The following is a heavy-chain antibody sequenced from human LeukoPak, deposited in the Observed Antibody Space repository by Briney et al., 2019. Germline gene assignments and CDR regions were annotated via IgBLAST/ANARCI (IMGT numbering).Heavy chain of an antibody. D-gene: IGHD2-15*01. V-gene: IGHV1-46*01. CDR3: ARDLQARVALFSPDF. J-gene: IGHJ4*02. CDR1: GYTFTTYY. CDR2: INPDSGST. Sequence: ASVKVSFKASGYTFTTYYMHWVRQAPGQGLEWMGIINPDSGSTNYAQNFQGRVTMTRDTSTSTVYMELSSLRSEDTAVYICARDLQARVALFSPDFWGQGTLVTVSS.